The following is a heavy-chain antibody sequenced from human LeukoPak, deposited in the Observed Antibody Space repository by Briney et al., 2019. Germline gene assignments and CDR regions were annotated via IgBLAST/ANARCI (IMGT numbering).Heavy chain of an antibody. CDR2: ISNDGSNK. Sequence: PGRSLRLSCAASGFIFRSYAMHWVRQAPGKGLEWVAFISNDGSNKDYADAVKGRITISRDNLKNTLYLQVNSLRAEDTAVYYCAREVLVRGVYFDYWGQGTLVTVSS. D-gene: IGHD3-10*01. CDR1: GFIFRSYA. V-gene: IGHV3-30-3*01. CDR3: AREVLVRGVYFDY. J-gene: IGHJ4*02.